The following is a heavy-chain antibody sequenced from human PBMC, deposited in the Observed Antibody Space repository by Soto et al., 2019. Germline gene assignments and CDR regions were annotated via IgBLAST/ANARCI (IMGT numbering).Heavy chain of an antibody. J-gene: IGHJ4*02. V-gene: IGHV4-59*11. CDR1: GGSISGHY. CDR2: VYYSGST. D-gene: IGHD3-10*01. Sequence: QVRLQESGPGLVKPSETLSLTCVVSGGSISGHYWSWIRQPPGKGLEWIGYVYYSGSTNYNPSLNSRVTMSVDTPKNQFSLKVSSVTAADTAVYYCARTGVDLYFDFWGQGTLVTVSS. CDR3: ARTGVDLYFDF.